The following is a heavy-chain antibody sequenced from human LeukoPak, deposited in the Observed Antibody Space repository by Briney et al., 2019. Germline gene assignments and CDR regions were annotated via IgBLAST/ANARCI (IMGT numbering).Heavy chain of an antibody. D-gene: IGHD3-10*01. CDR1: GGTFSSYA. J-gene: IGHJ3*02. CDR3: ARVRGSGSYLHPGAFDI. V-gene: IGHV1-69*04. CDR2: IIPILGIA. Sequence: ASVKVSCNASGGTFSSYAISWVRQAPGQGLEWMGRIIPILGIANYAQKFQGRVTITADKSTSTAYMELSSLRSEDTAVYYCARVRGSGSYLHPGAFDIWGQGTMVTVSS.